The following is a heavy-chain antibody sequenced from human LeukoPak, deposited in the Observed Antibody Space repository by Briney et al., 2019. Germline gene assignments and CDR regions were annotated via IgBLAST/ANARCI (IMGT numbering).Heavy chain of an antibody. V-gene: IGHV3-66*01. D-gene: IGHD4-17*01. CDR1: GFTVSSNY. J-gene: IGHJ4*02. CDR2: IYSGGST. Sequence: GGSLRLSCAASGFTVSSNYMSWVRQAPGKGLEWVSVIYSGGSTYYADSVKGRFTISRDNSKNTLYLQMNSLRAEDTAVYYCATTYGDYELDYWGQGTLVTVSS. CDR3: ATTYGDYELDY.